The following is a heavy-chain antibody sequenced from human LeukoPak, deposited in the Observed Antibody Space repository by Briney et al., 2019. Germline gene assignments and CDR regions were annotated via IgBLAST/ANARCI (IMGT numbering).Heavy chain of an antibody. CDR1: GFSFSGHW. D-gene: IGHD2-8*02. CDR2: ISPTGSTT. J-gene: IGHJ4*01. CDR3: ARGPNSHWSGLDF. Sequence: GGSLRLSCTASGFSFSGHWMHWARQLPGKGLVWVSRISPTGSTTSYADSVKGRFTVSRDNAKNTLYLQVNNLRAEDTAVYYCARGPNSHWSGLDFWGHGTLLTVSS. V-gene: IGHV3-74*01.